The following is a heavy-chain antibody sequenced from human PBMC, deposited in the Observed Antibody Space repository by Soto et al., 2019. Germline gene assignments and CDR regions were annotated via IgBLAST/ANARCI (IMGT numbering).Heavy chain of an antibody. V-gene: IGHV4-34*01. CDR3: ARTLLRSRSGWYGGLDY. CDR2: INHSGST. D-gene: IGHD6-19*01. J-gene: IGHJ4*02. CDR1: GGSFSGYY. Sequence: SETLSLTCAVYGGSFSGYYWSWIRQPPGKGLEWIGEINHSGSTNYNPSLKSRVTISVDTSKNQFSLKLSSVTAADTAVYYCARTLLRSRSGWYGGLDYWGQGTLVTVSS.